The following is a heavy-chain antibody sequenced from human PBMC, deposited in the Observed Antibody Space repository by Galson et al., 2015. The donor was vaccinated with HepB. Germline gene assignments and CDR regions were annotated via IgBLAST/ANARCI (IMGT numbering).Heavy chain of an antibody. CDR2: ISWNSGSL. V-gene: IGHV3-9*01. CDR3: TKDNGSGSYYSWGYFDN. CDR1: GFTFEKYA. J-gene: IGHJ4*02. D-gene: IGHD3-10*01. Sequence: SLRLSCAASGFTFEKYAMHWVRQTPGKGLEWVSGISWNSGSLSYADSVQGRFIISRDNAKNTLYLQMNNLRRDDTAVYYCTKDNGSGSYYSWGYFDNWGQGALATVSS.